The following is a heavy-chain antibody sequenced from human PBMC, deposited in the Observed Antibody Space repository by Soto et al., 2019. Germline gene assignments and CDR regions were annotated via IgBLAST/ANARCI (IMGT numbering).Heavy chain of an antibody. V-gene: IGHV4-59*01. Sequence: NPSETLSLTCTVSGDSISSYYWSWIRQPPGKGLEWIGYIYYSGSTNYNPSLKSRVTISVDTSKNQFSLKLSSVTAADTAVYYCAREAVAVYNWFDPWGQGTLVTVSS. D-gene: IGHD6-19*01. J-gene: IGHJ5*02. CDR1: GDSISSYY. CDR2: IYYSGST. CDR3: AREAVAVYNWFDP.